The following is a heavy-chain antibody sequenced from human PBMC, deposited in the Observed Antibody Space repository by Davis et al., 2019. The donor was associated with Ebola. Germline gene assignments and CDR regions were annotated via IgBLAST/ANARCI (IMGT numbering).Heavy chain of an antibody. CDR3: ARGFSSSWSDLDY. D-gene: IGHD6-13*01. CDR2: INHSGST. Sequence: MPSETLSLTCAVYGGSFSGYYWSWIRQPPGKGLEWIGEINHSGSTNYNPSLKSRVTISVDTSKNQFSLKLGYVTAADTAVYYCARGFSSSWSDLDYWGQGTLVTVSS. CDR1: GGSFSGYY. V-gene: IGHV4-34*01. J-gene: IGHJ4*02.